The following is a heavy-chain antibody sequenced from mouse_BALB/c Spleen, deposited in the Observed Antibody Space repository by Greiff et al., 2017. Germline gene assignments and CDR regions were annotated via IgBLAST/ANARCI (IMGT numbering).Heavy chain of an antibody. D-gene: IGHD1-1*02. CDR3: ARSGGSYWFAY. V-gene: IGHV1S29*02. CDR2: IYPYNGGT. Sequence: DVKLQESGPELVKPGASVKISCKASGYTFTDYNMHWVKQSHGKSLEWIGYIYPYNGGTGYNQKFKSKATLTVDNSSSTAYMELRSLTSEDSAVYYCARSGGSYWFAYWGQGTLVTVSA. J-gene: IGHJ3*01. CDR1: GYTFTDYN.